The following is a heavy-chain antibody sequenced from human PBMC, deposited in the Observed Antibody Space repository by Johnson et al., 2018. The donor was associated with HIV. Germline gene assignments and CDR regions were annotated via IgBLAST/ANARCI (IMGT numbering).Heavy chain of an antibody. CDR2: IYSGGST. Sequence: QLVESGGGLVQPGGSLRLSCAASGFTVSSNYMSWVRQAPGKGLEWVSVIYSGGSTYYADSVKGRFTISRDNSKNTVFMQMNSLRGDDTAVYSCARPRIEVLPAGAFDIWGPGTMVTVSS. CDR1: GFTVSSNY. V-gene: IGHV3-66*04. D-gene: IGHD2-2*01. CDR3: ARPRIEVLPAGAFDI. J-gene: IGHJ3*02.